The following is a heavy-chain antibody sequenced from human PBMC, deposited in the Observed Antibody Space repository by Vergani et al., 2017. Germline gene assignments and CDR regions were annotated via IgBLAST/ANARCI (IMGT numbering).Heavy chain of an antibody. CDR3: ARDGTSFGCPENYGMDF. V-gene: IGHV3-21*06. J-gene: IGHJ6*02. CDR1: GFTFSDFS. Sequence: VQLVESGGGLVKPGGSLRLSCAASGFTFSDFSMSWVRQAPGKGLEWVAFIGSSGPYINYADAVKGRFIISRDNTNNSLFLQLRSLRAEDAAVYYCARDGTSFGCPENYGMDFWVQGATVTVSS. CDR2: IGSSGPYI. D-gene: IGHD2/OR15-2a*01.